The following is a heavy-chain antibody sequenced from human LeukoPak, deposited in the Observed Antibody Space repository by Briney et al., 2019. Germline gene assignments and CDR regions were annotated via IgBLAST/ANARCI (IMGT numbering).Heavy chain of an antibody. CDR2: INHSGST. V-gene: IGHV4-34*01. CDR1: GGSFSGYY. J-gene: IGHJ5*02. Sequence: SETLSLTCAVYGGSFSGYYWSWIRQPPGKGLEWIGEINHSGSTNYNPSLKSRVTISVDTSKNQFSLKLSSVTAADTAVYYCARGHITMVRGVTYNWFDPWGQGTLVTVSS. CDR3: ARGHITMVRGVTYNWFDP. D-gene: IGHD3-10*01.